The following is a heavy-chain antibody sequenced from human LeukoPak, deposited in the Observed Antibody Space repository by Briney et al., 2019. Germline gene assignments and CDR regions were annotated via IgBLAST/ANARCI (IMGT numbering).Heavy chain of an antibody. CDR3: AKSVVRGDGYYHGMDV. J-gene: IGHJ6*02. CDR1: GFTFSSYG. V-gene: IGHV3-30*18. CDR2: ISYDGSNK. D-gene: IGHD2-21*01. Sequence: GRSLRLSCAASGFTFSSYGMHWVRQAPGKGLEWVAVISYDGSNKYYADSVKGRFTISRDNSKNTLYLQMNSLRAEDTAVYYCAKSVVRGDGYYHGMDVWGQGTTVTVSS.